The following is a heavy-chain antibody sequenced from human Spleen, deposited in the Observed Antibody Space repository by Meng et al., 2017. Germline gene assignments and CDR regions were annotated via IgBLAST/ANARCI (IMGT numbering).Heavy chain of an antibody. J-gene: IGHJ4*02. V-gene: IGHV4-38-2*02. CDR3: ARVIVGTIGGNYYFDY. CDR1: GYSISSGYY. D-gene: IGHD5-12*01. Sequence: SETLSLTCTVSGYSISSGYYWGWIRQPPGKGLEWIGSIYHNGDTYYNPSLKSRVTVSVNTSKHQFSLKLRSVTAADTAVYYFARVIVGTIGGNYYFDYWGQGTLVTVSS. CDR2: IYHNGDT.